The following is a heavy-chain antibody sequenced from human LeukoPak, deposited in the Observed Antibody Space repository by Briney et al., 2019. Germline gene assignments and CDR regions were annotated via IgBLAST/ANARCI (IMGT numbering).Heavy chain of an antibody. J-gene: IGHJ4*02. CDR1: GFTFSSYA. D-gene: IGHD3-16*01. Sequence: GGSLRLSCSASGFTFSSYAIHWVRQAPGKGLEYVSAISSNGGSTYYADSVKGRFTISRDNSKNTLYLQMNSLRAEDTAVYYCARDVAAPGGVYFDYWGQGTLVTVSS. V-gene: IGHV3-64*04. CDR2: ISSNGGST. CDR3: ARDVAAPGGVYFDY.